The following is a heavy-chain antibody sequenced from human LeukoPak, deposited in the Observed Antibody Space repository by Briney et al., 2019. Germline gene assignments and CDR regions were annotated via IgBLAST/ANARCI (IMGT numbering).Heavy chain of an antibody. D-gene: IGHD6-6*01. CDR2: IYTSGSN. V-gene: IGHV4-4*07. CDR1: GGSISSYY. J-gene: IGHJ4*02. Sequence: SETLSLTCTASGGSISSYYWSWVRQPAGKGLEWIGRIYTSGSNNYNPSLKSRVTMSVGTSKNQFSLKLSSVTAADTAVYYCARDNEVAARSFDYWGQGTLVTVSS. CDR3: ARDNEVAARSFDY.